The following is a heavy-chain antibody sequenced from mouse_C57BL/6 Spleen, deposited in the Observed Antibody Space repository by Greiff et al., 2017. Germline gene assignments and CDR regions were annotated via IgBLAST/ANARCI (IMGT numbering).Heavy chain of an antibody. D-gene: IGHD1-3*01. V-gene: IGHV1-82*01. Sequence: VQLQQSGPELVKPGASVKISCKASGYAFSSSWMHWVKQRPGKGLEWIGRLYPGDGDTNYNGKFKGKATLTADKSSSTAYMQLSSLTSEDSAVYFCASNRITAPFAYWGQGTLVTVSA. CDR1: GYAFSSSW. CDR3: ASNRITAPFAY. J-gene: IGHJ3*01. CDR2: LYPGDGDT.